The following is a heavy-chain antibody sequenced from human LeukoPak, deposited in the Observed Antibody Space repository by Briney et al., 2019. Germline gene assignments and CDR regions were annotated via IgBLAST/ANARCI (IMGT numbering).Heavy chain of an antibody. CDR1: GFTFSSYD. CDR2: ISSSGSTI. CDR3: VRGLRYTILGGDYF. Sequence: GGSLRLSCAVSGFTFSSYDVKWVRQAPGKGLEWVSFISSSGSTINYADSVNDRFTISRDNAKNSLYLQMNSLRAEDTAVYYCVRGLRYTILGGDYFWGQGTLVTVSS. D-gene: IGHD3-3*01. V-gene: IGHV3-48*03. J-gene: IGHJ4*02.